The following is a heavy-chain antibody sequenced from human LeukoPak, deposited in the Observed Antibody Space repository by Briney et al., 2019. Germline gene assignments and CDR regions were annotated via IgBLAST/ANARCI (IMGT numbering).Heavy chain of an antibody. J-gene: IGHJ4*02. V-gene: IGHV4-30-2*01. D-gene: IGHD4-17*01. Sequence: SETLSLTCAVSGGSISSGGYSWSWIRQPPGKGLEWIGYIYHSGSTYYNPSLKSRVTISVDKSKNQFSLKLTSVTAADTAVYYCASQTTSAPKACDYWGQGTLVTVSS. CDR1: GGSISSGGYS. CDR3: ASQTTSAPKACDY. CDR2: IYHSGST.